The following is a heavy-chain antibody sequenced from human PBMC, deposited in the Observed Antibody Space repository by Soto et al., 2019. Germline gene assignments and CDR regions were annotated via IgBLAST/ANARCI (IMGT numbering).Heavy chain of an antibody. D-gene: IGHD2-2*01. Sequence: EVQLVESGGGLVQPGGTLRLSCAASGFTFSSYWMSWVRQAPGKGLEWVANIKQDGSEKYYVDSVKGRFTISRDNAKNSLYLQMNSLRAEDTAVYYCARSGYQLLNYYYYGMDVWGQGTTVTVSS. CDR1: GFTFSSYW. CDR2: IKQDGSEK. V-gene: IGHV3-7*01. J-gene: IGHJ6*02. CDR3: ARSGYQLLNYYYYGMDV.